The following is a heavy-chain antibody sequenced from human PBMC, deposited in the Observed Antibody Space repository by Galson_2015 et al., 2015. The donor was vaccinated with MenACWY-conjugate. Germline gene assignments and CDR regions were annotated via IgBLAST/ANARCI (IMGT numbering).Heavy chain of an antibody. J-gene: IGHJ6*03. CDR2: VRQDEGEK. Sequence: SLRLSCAASGFSFSSHGMSWVRQAPGKGLEWVAYVRQDEGEKNYMDSVKGRFTISRDNAKKSLYLQMKSLRGEDTAIYYCARTRDYSFPFIDVWGKGTTVTVSS. CDR1: GFSFSSHG. CDR3: ARTRDYSFPFIDV. V-gene: IGHV3-7*03.